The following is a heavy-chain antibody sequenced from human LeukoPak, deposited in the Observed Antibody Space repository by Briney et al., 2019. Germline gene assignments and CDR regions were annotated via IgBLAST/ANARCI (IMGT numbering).Heavy chain of an antibody. CDR3: ATVYYYASGNYRYYMDV. CDR1: GFNFTTYD. CDR2: IPYDGSDK. J-gene: IGHJ6*03. Sequence: GGSLRLSCAASGFNFTTYDMHWVRQAPGKGLEWVAFIPYDGSDKFYADSVKGRFTISRDNSKNTLYVQMNSLRAEDTAVYYCATVYYYASGNYRYYMDVWGKGTTVTISS. V-gene: IGHV3-30*02. D-gene: IGHD3-10*01.